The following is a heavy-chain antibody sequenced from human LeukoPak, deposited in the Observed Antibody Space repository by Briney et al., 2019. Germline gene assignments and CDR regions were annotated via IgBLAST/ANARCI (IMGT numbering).Heavy chain of an antibody. D-gene: IGHD4-17*01. V-gene: IGHV3-23*01. CDR1: GFTFSSYG. CDR3: ARTLSLDYGDFY. Sequence: GGTLRLSCAASGFTFSSYGMSWVRQAPGKGLEWVSAISGSGGSTYYADSVKGRFTISRDNAKNSLYLQMNSLRAEDTAVYYCARTLSLDYGDFYWGQGTLVTVSS. CDR2: ISGSGGST. J-gene: IGHJ4*02.